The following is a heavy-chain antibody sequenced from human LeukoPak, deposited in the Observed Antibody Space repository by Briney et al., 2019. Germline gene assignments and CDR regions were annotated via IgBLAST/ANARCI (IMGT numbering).Heavy chain of an antibody. CDR1: GFTFSSYG. CDR3: AKGTDDYSD. J-gene: IGHJ2*01. CDR2: ISYDGSNK. D-gene: IGHD4-11*01. V-gene: IGHV3-30*18. Sequence: QPGGSLRLSCAASGFTFSSYGMHWVRQAPGKGLEWVAVISYDGSNKYYADSVKGRFTISRDNSKNTLYLQMNSLRAEDTAVYYCAKGTDDYSDWGRGTLVTVSS.